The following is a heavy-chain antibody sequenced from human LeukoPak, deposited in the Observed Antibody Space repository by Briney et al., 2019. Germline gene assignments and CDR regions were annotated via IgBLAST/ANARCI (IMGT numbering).Heavy chain of an antibody. D-gene: IGHD2-2*01. CDR1: GFTFSSYS. Sequence: PGGSLRLSCAASGFTFSSYSMNWVRQAPGKGLEWVSSISSSSSYIYYADSVKGRFTISRDNAKNSLYLQMNSLRAEDTAVYYCARDYRYCSSTSCLPGIPGRWGQGTLVTVSS. CDR2: ISSSSSYI. J-gene: IGHJ4*02. V-gene: IGHV3-21*01. CDR3: ARDYRYCSSTSCLPGIPGR.